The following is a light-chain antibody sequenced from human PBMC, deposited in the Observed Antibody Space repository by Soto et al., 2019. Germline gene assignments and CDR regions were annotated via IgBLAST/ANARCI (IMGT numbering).Light chain of an antibody. CDR2: GAS. CDR1: QSVGGSS. CDR3: QQRSNWPPT. J-gene: IGKJ1*01. Sequence: EIVLTQSPGTLSLSPGKRATLSCRASQSVGGSSLAWYQQKPGQAPRLLIYGASTRATGIPDRFSSSGSGTDFTLTIARLEPEDFAVYYCQQRSNWPPTFGQGTKVDIK. V-gene: IGKV3D-20*02.